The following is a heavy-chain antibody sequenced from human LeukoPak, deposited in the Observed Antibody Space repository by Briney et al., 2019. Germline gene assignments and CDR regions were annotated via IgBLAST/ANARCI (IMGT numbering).Heavy chain of an antibody. Sequence: GGSLRLSCAASGFTFSTSWMSWVRQAPGKGLEWVANIKEDGTEIYYMDSVKGRFTISRDNAKNSPYLQMNSLRAEDTAVYYCARDGRPLDYWGQGTLVTVSS. J-gene: IGHJ4*02. V-gene: IGHV3-7*01. CDR3: ARDGRPLDY. D-gene: IGHD1-26*01. CDR1: GFTFSTSW. CDR2: IKEDGTEI.